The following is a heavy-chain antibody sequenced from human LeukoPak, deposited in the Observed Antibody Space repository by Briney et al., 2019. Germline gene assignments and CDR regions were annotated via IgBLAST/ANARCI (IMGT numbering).Heavy chain of an antibody. J-gene: IGHJ4*02. CDR3: ARQDRGSYRRDFDY. CDR1: GYSFTSNW. Sequence: GESLKISCNGSGYSFTSNWISWVRQMPGKGLEWMGRIDPSDSHINYSPSFQGHVTISVDKSISTAYLQWSSLRASDTAMYYCARQDRGSYRRDFDYWGQGTLVTVSS. D-gene: IGHD1-26*01. V-gene: IGHV5-10-1*01. CDR2: IDPSDSHI.